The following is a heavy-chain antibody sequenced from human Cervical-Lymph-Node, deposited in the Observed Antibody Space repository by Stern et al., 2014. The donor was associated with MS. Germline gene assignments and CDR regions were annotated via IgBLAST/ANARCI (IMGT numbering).Heavy chain of an antibody. D-gene: IGHD1-26*01. CDR1: GGSISSSGYY. V-gene: IGHV4-61*02. CDR3: ATTRWDLFTWNWFDP. J-gene: IGHJ5*02. Sequence: VQLVQSGPGLVKPSQTLSLTCTVSGGSISSSGYYWSWIRQPADKGLEWIGRIHDSGSTYYNPSLKRRVTISIDTAQNQFSLKLTSVTAADTAVYYCATTRWDLFTWNWFDPWGQGTLVTVSS. CDR2: IHDSGST.